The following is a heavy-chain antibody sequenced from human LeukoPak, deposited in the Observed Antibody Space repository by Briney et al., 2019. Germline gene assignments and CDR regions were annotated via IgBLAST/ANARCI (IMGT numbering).Heavy chain of an antibody. V-gene: IGHV3-21*01. J-gene: IGHJ4*02. Sequence: GGSLRLSCAASGFTFISYNMNWVRQAPGKGLEWVSSISSSSTYIYYADSLKGRFTISRDNAKNSLYLQMNSLRAEDTALYYCATSYDSSGCDWGQGTLVSVSS. CDR1: GFTFISYN. D-gene: IGHD3-22*01. CDR2: ISSSSTYI. CDR3: ATSYDSSGCD.